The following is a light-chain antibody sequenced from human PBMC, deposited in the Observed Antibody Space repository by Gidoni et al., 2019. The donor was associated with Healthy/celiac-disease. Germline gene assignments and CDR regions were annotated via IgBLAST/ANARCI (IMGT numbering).Light chain of an antibody. CDR3: QQYNSYKDGT. Sequence: DIQMTQSPSTLSASVGDRVTITCRASQSISSWLAWYQQKPGKAPKLLIYDASSLESGVPSRFSGSGSGTEFTLTISSLQPDDFATYYCQQYNSYKDGTFGQGTKVEIK. CDR2: DAS. J-gene: IGKJ1*01. V-gene: IGKV1-5*01. CDR1: QSISSW.